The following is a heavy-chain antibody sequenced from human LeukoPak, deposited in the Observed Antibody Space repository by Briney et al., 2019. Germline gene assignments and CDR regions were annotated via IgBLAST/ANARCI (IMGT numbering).Heavy chain of an antibody. V-gene: IGHV3-21*01. CDR3: ARDCRVWPYYFDY. J-gene: IGHJ4*02. Sequence: GGSLRLSCAASGFTFSSYSMNWVRQAPGKGLGWVSSISSSSSYIYYADSVKGRFTISRDNAKNSLYLQMNSLRAEDTAVNYCARDCRVWPYYFDYWGQGTLVTVSS. D-gene: IGHD2-15*01. CDR2: ISSSSSYI. CDR1: GFTFSSYS.